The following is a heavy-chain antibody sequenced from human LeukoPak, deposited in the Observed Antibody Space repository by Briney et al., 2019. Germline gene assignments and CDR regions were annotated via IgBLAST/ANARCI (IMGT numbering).Heavy chain of an antibody. Sequence: SQTLSLTCAVSGGSISSGGYSWSWIRQPPGKGPEWIGYIYHSGSTYYNPSLKSRVTISVDRSKNQFSLKLSSVTAADPAVYYCARDLYLTGLPDYWGQGTLVTVSS. CDR2: IYHSGST. V-gene: IGHV4-30-2*01. CDR1: GGSISSGGYS. J-gene: IGHJ4*02. CDR3: ARDLYLTGLPDY. D-gene: IGHD3-9*01.